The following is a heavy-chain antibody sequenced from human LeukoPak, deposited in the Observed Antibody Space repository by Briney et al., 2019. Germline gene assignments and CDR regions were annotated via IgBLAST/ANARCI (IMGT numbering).Heavy chain of an antibody. V-gene: IGHV3-43D*03. CDR1: GFTFGDYA. Sequence: GGSLRLSCTASGFTFGDYAMHWVRQAPGKGLEWVSLISWDGGSTYYTDSVRGRFIISRDNSENSLYLQMNSLTAEDTALYYCAKAQSSRIYYYYGVDVWGQGTTVTVSS. CDR3: AKAQSSRIYYYYGVDV. J-gene: IGHJ6*02. D-gene: IGHD2-15*01. CDR2: ISWDGGST.